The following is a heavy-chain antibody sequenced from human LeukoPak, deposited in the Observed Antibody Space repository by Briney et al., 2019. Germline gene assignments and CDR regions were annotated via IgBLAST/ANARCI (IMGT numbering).Heavy chain of an antibody. D-gene: IGHD6-13*01. CDR1: GFTLDYYA. J-gene: IGHJ4*02. V-gene: IGHV3-9*01. CDR3: AKDIGGSSSC. CDR2: ISWNSGSI. Sequence: SLRLSCAASGFTLDYYAMHWVRQAPGKGLEWVSGISWNSGSIGYADSVKGRFTISRDNAKNSLYLQMNSLRAEDTALYYCAKDIGGSSSCWGQGTLVTVSS.